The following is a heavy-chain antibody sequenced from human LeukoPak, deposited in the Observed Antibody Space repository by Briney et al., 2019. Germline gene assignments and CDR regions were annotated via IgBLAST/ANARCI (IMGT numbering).Heavy chain of an antibody. CDR3: VRPVCQYDSTLLLPYWHLEL. CDR1: GPYINIHC. V-gene: IGHV4-59*08. J-gene: IGHJ2*01. CDR2: IDYSGST. D-gene: IGHD2/OR15-2a*01. Sequence: SEALSPTRTVSGPYINIHCCSSLRQPPGKGLEWIGYIDYSGSTNYNPSLKSGVTISVDMSKNQFSLKLTSVTAADTPVYYCVRPVCQYDSTLLLPYWHLELWRRGTLVTVSS.